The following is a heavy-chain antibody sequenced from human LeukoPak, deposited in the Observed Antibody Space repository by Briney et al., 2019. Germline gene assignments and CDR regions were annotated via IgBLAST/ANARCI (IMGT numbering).Heavy chain of an antibody. V-gene: IGHV1-18*01. J-gene: IGHJ4*02. D-gene: IGHD3-22*01. CDR1: GYTFTSYG. CDR3: ARGPHYYDSSGYYLTFDY. CDR2: ISAYNGNT. Sequence: ASLKVSSKASGYTFTSYGISWVRQAPGQGLEWMGWISAYNGNTNYAQKLQGRVTMTTDTSTSTAYMELRSLRSDDTAVYYCARGPHYYDSSGYYLTFDYWSQGTLVTVSS.